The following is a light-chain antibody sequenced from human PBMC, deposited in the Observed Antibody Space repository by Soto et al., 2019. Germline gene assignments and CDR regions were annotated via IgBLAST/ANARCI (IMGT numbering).Light chain of an antibody. J-gene: IGLJ2*01. CDR1: SSDVGGHNH. CDR3: SSYAGSMNLI. Sequence: QSALTQPPSASGSPGQSVTISCTGSSSDVGGHNHVSWYQQHPGKAPKLMIYEVSKRPSGVPDRFSGSKSDNTASLTVSGLQAEDEADYYCSSYAGSMNLIFGGGTKLTVL. V-gene: IGLV2-8*01. CDR2: EVS.